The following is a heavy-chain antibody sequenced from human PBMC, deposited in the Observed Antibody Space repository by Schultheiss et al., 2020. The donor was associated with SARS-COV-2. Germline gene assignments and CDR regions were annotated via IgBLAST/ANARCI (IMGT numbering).Heavy chain of an antibody. Sequence: GGSLRLSCAASGFTFSSYEMNWVRQAPGKGLEWVSYISSSGSTIYYADSVKGRFTISRDNAKNSLYLQMNSLRAEDTAVYYCARGRGEWLVAYFDYWGQGTLVTVSS. V-gene: IGHV3-48*03. CDR2: ISSSGSTI. D-gene: IGHD6-19*01. CDR3: ARGRGEWLVAYFDY. J-gene: IGHJ4*02. CDR1: GFTFSSYE.